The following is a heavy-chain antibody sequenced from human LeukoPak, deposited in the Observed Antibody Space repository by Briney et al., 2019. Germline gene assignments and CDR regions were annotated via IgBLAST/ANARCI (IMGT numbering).Heavy chain of an antibody. V-gene: IGHV3-23*01. Sequence: GGSLRLSCAASGFTFSSYAMSWVRQAPGKGLEWVSAISGSGGSTYYADSVKGRLTISRDNSKNTLYLQMNSLRAEDTAVYYCAKAEQFYYDSSGCLGYWGQGTLVTVSS. CDR1: GFTFSSYA. CDR3: AKAEQFYYDSSGCLGY. D-gene: IGHD3-22*01. CDR2: ISGSGGST. J-gene: IGHJ4*02.